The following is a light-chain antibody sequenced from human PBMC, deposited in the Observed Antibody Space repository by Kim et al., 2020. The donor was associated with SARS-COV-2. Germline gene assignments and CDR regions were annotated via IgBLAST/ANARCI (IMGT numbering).Light chain of an antibody. V-gene: IGLV6-57*03. CDR3: QSFDGSSYNWV. CDR2: EDK. CDR1: SGYIGSNY. Sequence: TVAISCTRSSGYIGSNYVQWYQQRPGSAPTIVIYEDKQRPSGVPDRFSGSIDSSSNSASLTISGLQTEDEAVYYCQSFDGSSYNWVFGGGTQLTVL. J-gene: IGLJ3*02.